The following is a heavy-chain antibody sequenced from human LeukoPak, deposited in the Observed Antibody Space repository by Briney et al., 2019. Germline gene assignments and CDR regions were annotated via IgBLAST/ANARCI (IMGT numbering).Heavy chain of an antibody. Sequence: GASVKVSCKASGYTFTGHYIHWVRQAPGEGLEWMGWINPNSGGTSYAQNFQGRVTMTTDTFTNTAYMDLRSLRSDDTAVYYCARKLYDSSRYGQTYYFDNWGQGTLVTVSS. CDR1: GYTFTGHY. J-gene: IGHJ4*02. CDR3: ARKLYDSSRYGQTYYFDN. CDR2: INPNSGGT. V-gene: IGHV1-2*02. D-gene: IGHD3-22*01.